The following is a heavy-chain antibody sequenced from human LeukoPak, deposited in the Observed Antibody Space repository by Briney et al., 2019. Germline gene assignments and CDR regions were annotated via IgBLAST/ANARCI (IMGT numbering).Heavy chain of an antibody. Sequence: GGSLRLSRAASGFIFSDYSMNWVRQAPGKGLEWISNIRGSRSGLGSGMYYADSVRGRFTISRDDAKNSLYLQMSSLRAEDTAFYYCARDNNWGFDYWGQGALVTVSS. CDR1: GFIFSDYS. J-gene: IGHJ4*02. V-gene: IGHV3-48*04. CDR3: ARDNNWGFDY. CDR2: IRGSRSGLGSGM. D-gene: IGHD7-27*01.